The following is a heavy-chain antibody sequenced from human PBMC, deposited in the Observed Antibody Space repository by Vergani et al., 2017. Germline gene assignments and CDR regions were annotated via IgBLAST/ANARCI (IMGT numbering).Heavy chain of an antibody. J-gene: IGHJ2*01. Sequence: QVQLQESGPGLVKPSETLSLTCTVSGGSISSYYWSWIRQPPGKGLEWIGYIYYSGSTNYNPYLKSRVTISVDTSKNQFSLKLSSVTAADTAVYYCARSPNYYDSSGYYYDYWYVDLWGRGTLVTVSS. CDR2: IYYSGST. CDR3: ARSPNYYDSSGYYYDYWYVDL. D-gene: IGHD3-22*01. V-gene: IGHV4-59*01. CDR1: GGSISSYY.